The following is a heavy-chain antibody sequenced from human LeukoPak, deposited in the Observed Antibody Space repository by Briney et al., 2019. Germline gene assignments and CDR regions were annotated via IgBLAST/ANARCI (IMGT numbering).Heavy chain of an antibody. CDR3: AKPAGSFDY. J-gene: IGHJ4*02. Sequence: GGSLRLSCAASGFSLSRYWMSWVRQAPGKGLEWVSYISSSGSTIYYADSVKGRFTISRDNSKNTLYLQMNSLRAEDTAVYYCAKPAGSFDYWGQGTLVTVSS. V-gene: IGHV3-23*01. D-gene: IGHD2-2*01. CDR2: ISSSGSTI. CDR1: GFSLSRYW.